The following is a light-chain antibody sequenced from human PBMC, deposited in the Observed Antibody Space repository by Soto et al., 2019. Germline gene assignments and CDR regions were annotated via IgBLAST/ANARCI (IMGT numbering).Light chain of an antibody. CDR2: GTS. Sequence: EIVLTQSPGTLSLSPGERGTLSCRASQDVSSSYLAWYQQKLGQAPRLLMYGTSNRATGIPDRFSGSGSGTDFTLTISRLEAEDFAVYYCQQYDTSPRTFGQGTKVDIK. J-gene: IGKJ2*01. CDR1: QDVSSSY. CDR3: QQYDTSPRT. V-gene: IGKV3-20*01.